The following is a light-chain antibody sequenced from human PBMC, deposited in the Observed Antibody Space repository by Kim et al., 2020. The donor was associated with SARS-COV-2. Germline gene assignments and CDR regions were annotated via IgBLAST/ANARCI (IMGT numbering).Light chain of an antibody. J-gene: IGLJ3*02. CDR3: YSAADNGV. CDR1: VLAKKY. Sequence: SYELTQPSSVSVSPGQTARITCSGDVLAKKYARWFQQKPGQAPVLVIYKDSERPSGIPERFSGSSSGTTVTLTISGAQVDDEADYYCYSAADNGVFGGGTQLTVL. V-gene: IGLV3-27*01. CDR2: KDS.